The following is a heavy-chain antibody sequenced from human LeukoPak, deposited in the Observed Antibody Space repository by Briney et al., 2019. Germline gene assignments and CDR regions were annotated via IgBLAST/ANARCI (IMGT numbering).Heavy chain of an antibody. Sequence: GESLEISCKGSGYSFTSYWIGWVRQMPGKGLEWMGIIYPGDSDTTYSPSFQGQITISADKSISTAYLQWSSLKASDTAMYYCARSAAARRGLYFDYWGQGTLVTISS. J-gene: IGHJ4*02. CDR1: GYSFTSYW. V-gene: IGHV5-51*01. CDR3: ARSAAARRGLYFDY. CDR2: IYPGDSDT. D-gene: IGHD6-6*01.